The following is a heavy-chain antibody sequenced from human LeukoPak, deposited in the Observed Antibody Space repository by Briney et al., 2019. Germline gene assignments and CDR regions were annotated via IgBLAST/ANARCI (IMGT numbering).Heavy chain of an antibody. CDR2: ISSSGSTI. Sequence: GGSLRLSCAASGFTFSSYEMNWVRQAPGKGLEWVSYISSSGSTIYYADSVKGRFTISRDNAKNSLYLQMNSLRAEDTAVYYCARSQDWNHDYWGQGTLVTVSS. V-gene: IGHV3-48*03. CDR1: GFTFSSYE. J-gene: IGHJ4*02. D-gene: IGHD1-1*01. CDR3: ARSQDWNHDY.